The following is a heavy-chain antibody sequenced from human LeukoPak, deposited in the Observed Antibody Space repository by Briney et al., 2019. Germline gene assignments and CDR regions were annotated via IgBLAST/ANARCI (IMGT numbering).Heavy chain of an antibody. Sequence: ASVKVSCKVSGYTLTELSMHWVRQAPGKGLEWMGGFDPEDGESIYAQKFQGRVTMTEDTSTDTAYMELSSLRSEDTAVYYCAAADPSSSASRSSNAFDIWGQGTMVTVSS. CDR1: GYTLTELS. CDR2: FDPEDGES. V-gene: IGHV1-24*01. J-gene: IGHJ3*02. D-gene: IGHD2-2*01. CDR3: AAADPSSSASRSSNAFDI.